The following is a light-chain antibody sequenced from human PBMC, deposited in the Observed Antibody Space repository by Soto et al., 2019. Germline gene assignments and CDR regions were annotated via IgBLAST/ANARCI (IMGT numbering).Light chain of an antibody. V-gene: IGLV2-23*02. J-gene: IGLJ1*01. CDR3: CSFAGISNLYV. CDR1: TSDVGSYDL. CDR2: EVS. Sequence: QSALTQPASVYGSPGQSITISCTGTTSDVGSYDLVSWYQHHPGKAPKLLIYEVSKRPSGVSDRFSGSKSGNTASLTISGLQTEDEADYFCCSFAGISNLYVFGTGTKVTVL.